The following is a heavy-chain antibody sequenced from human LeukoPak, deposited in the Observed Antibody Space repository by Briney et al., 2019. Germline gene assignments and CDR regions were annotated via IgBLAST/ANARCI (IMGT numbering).Heavy chain of an antibody. CDR3: ARRGSGGSEFDY. J-gene: IGHJ4*02. CDR1: GGSISSSSYY. V-gene: IGHV4-39*01. CDR2: IYYSGST. Sequence: PSETLSLTCTVSGGSISSSSYYWGWIRQPPGKGLEWIGSIYYSGSTYYNPSLKSRVTISVDTSKNQFSLKLSPVTAADTAVYYCARRGSGGSEFDYWGQGTLVTVSS. D-gene: IGHD6-25*01.